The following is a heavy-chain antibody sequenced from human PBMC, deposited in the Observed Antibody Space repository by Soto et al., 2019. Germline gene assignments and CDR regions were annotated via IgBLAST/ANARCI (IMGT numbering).Heavy chain of an antibody. J-gene: IGHJ4*02. V-gene: IGHV3-21*06. CDR3: ARESEDLTSNFDY. Sequence: VGSLRLSCAASGFTFTRYSMNWVRQAPGKGLEWVSSISSTTNYIYYGDSMKGRFTISRDNAKNSLYLEMNSLRAEDTAVYYCARESEDLTSNFDYWGQGTLVTVS. CDR1: GFTFTRYS. CDR2: ISSTTNYI.